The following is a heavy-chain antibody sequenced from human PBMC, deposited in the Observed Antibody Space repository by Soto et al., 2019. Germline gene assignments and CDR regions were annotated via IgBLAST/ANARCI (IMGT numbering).Heavy chain of an antibody. D-gene: IGHD6-19*01. CDR3: ANTGVAGTWFLDY. V-gene: IGHV3-30*18. J-gene: IGHJ4*02. CDR1: GFTFSSNG. CDR2: ISYDGSNK. Sequence: GGSLRLSCAASGFTFSSNGWHWVGRAPGKGLEWVAVISYDGSNKYYADSVKGRFTISRDNSKNTLYLQMNSLRAEDTAVYYCANTGVAGTWFLDYWGQGTLVTVSS.